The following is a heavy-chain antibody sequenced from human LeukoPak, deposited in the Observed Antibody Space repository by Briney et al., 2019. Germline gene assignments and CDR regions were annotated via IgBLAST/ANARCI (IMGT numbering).Heavy chain of an antibody. V-gene: IGHV4-34*01. CDR1: GGSFSGYY. Sequence: SETLSLTCAVYGGSFSGYYWSWIRQPPGKGLEWIGEINHSGSTNYNPSLKSRVTISVDTSKNQFSLKLSSVTAADTAVYYCARANYDSSGYRRYYNYYGMDVWGQGTTVTVSS. J-gene: IGHJ6*01. D-gene: IGHD3-22*01. CDR3: ARANYDSSGYRRYYNYYGMDV. CDR2: INHSGST.